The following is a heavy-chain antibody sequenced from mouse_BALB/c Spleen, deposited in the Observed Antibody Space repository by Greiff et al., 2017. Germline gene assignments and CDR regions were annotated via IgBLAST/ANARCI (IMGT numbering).Heavy chain of an antibody. CDR1: GFTFSSYG. V-gene: IGHV5-6*02. D-gene: IGHD2-3*01. CDR3: ARDGLLRGFDY. J-gene: IGHJ2*01. Sequence: DVKLVESGGDLVKPGGSLKLSCAASGFTFSSYGMSWVRQTPDKRLEWVATISSDGSYTYYPDSVKGRFTISRDNAKNTLYLQMSSLKSEDTAMYYCARDGLLRGFDYWGQGTTLTVSS. CDR2: ISSDGSYT.